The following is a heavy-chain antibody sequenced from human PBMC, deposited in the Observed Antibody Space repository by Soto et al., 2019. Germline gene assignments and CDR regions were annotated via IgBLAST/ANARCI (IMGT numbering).Heavy chain of an antibody. Sequence: SLRLSCAASGFTFREYSMNWVRQAPGKGLEWVSSINSGSTHIFASDSMKGRFTISRDNAKKSLYLQMDSLRVDDTAVYYCARERADGSIDYWGQGTLVTVSS. CDR3: ARERADGSIDY. CDR2: INSGSTHI. J-gene: IGHJ4*02. V-gene: IGHV3-21*01. CDR1: GFTFREYS.